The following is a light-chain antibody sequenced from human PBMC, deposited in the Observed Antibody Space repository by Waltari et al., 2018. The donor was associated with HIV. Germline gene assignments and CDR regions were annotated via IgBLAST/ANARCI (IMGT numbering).Light chain of an antibody. J-gene: IGKJ3*01. V-gene: IGKV4-1*01. Sequence: DIVMTQSPASLAVSLGERASINCKSSQSVLFSSNNKNYLAWYQQKPGQPPKLLIYWASTRESGVPDRFSGGGSGTDFTLTISSLQAEDVAVYYCQQYYTTSLFTFGPGTKVDIK. CDR3: QQYYTTSLFT. CDR1: QSVLFSSNNKNY. CDR2: WAS.